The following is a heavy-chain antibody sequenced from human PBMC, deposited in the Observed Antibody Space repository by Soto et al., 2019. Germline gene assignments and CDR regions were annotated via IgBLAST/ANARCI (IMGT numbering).Heavy chain of an antibody. Sequence: SETLSLTCTVSGGSISSYYWSWIRQPPGKGLEWIGYIHYSGSTNYNPSLKSRVTISVDTSKNQFSLKLSSVTAADTAMYYCARDHSMCYYYYMDVWGKGTTVTVSS. D-gene: IGHD4-4*01. CDR3: ARDHSMCYYYYMDV. V-gene: IGHV4-59*01. J-gene: IGHJ6*03. CDR1: GGSISSYY. CDR2: IHYSGST.